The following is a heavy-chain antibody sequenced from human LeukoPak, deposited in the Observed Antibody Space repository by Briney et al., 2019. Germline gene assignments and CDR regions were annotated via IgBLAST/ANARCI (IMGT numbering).Heavy chain of an antibody. V-gene: IGHV3-23*01. CDR2: ISGSGGST. CDR3: AKDRAGTTDY. Sequence: GGSLRLPCAASGFTFSSYAMSWVRQAPGKGLEWVSAISGSGGSTYYADPVKGRFTISRDNSKNTLYLQMNSLRAEDTAVYYCAKDRAGTTDYWGQGTLVTVSS. CDR1: GFTFSSYA. D-gene: IGHD1-7*01. J-gene: IGHJ4*02.